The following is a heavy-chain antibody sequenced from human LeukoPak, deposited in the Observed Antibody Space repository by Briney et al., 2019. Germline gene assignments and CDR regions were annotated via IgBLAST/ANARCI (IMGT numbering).Heavy chain of an antibody. J-gene: IGHJ6*02. Sequence: ASVKVSCKASGYTFTSYGISWVRQAPEQGLEWLGWISAYNGNTNYAQKLQGRVTMTTDTSTSTVYMELRSLRSDDTAVYYCASFSIYYYYGMDVWDQGTTVTVSS. V-gene: IGHV1-18*01. D-gene: IGHD3-16*02. CDR1: GYTFTSYG. CDR2: ISAYNGNT. CDR3: ASFSIYYYYGMDV.